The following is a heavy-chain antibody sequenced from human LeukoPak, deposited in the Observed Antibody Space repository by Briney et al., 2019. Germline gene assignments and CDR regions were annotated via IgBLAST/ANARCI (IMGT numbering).Heavy chain of an antibody. CDR3: ARRDLSEFDY. CDR2: IYYSGST. Sequence: SETLSLTCTVSGGSISSSSYYWGWIRQPPGKGLEWIGSIYYSGSTYYNPSLKCRVTISVDTSKNQFSLKLSSVTAADTAVYYCARRDLSEFDYWGQGTLVTVSS. J-gene: IGHJ4*02. V-gene: IGHV4-39*01. D-gene: IGHD2-21*01. CDR1: GGSISSSSYY.